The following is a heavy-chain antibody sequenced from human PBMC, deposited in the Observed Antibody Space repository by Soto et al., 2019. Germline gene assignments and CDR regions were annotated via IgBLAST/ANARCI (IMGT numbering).Heavy chain of an antibody. CDR2: ISKKAYGGTT. D-gene: IGHD4-17*01. V-gene: IGHV3-49*03. J-gene: IGHJ4*02. Sequence: GGSLRLSCAGSGFTFGDYAMSWFRQAPGTGLEWLGFISKKAYGGTTEYAASVRGRFTISRDDHKNSGSLEMNSLKTEDTAVYYCRLYGDNEGYWGQGTLVTVSS. CDR3: RLYGDNEGY. CDR1: GFTFGDYA.